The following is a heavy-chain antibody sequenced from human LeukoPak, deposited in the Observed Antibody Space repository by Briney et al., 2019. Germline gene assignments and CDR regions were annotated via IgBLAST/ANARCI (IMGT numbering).Heavy chain of an antibody. CDR2: IYSGGST. V-gene: IGHV3-53*01. Sequence: GGSLRLSCAASGFTVSSNYMSWVRQAPGKGLEWVSVIYSGGSTYYADSVKGRFTISRDNSKNTLYLQMNSLRAEDTAVYYCARERYCSSTSCYQRTNQYFDYWGQGTLVTVSS. D-gene: IGHD2-2*01. CDR1: GFTVSSNY. CDR3: ARERYCSSTSCYQRTNQYFDY. J-gene: IGHJ4*02.